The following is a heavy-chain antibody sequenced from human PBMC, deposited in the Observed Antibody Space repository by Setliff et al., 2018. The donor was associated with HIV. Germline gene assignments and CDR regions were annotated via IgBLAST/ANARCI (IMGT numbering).Heavy chain of an antibody. D-gene: IGHD1-26*01. V-gene: IGHV4-38-2*02. Sequence: TLSLTCTVSGYSISSGYYWGLIRQPPGKGLEWIGTIYHSGSTYYNPSLKSRVITSVDTSKNQFSLKLSSVTAADTAVYYGARAVGTTRTAFDYWGQGTLVTVSS. CDR3: ARAVGTTRTAFDY. CDR2: IYHSGST. J-gene: IGHJ4*02. CDR1: GYSISSGYY.